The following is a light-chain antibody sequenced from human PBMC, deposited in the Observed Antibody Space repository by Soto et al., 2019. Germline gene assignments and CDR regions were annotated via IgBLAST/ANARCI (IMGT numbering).Light chain of an antibody. V-gene: IGLV7-43*01. CDR2: SPS. CDR1: TGAVTSDYY. Sequence: QAVVTQEPSLTVCPGGTVSRTCSSITGAVTSDYYSNWFQQKPGQAPRALIYSPSNEHSWTPARFSGSLLGGKAALTLSGVQPEDEAEYYCLLYYGGALYVFGTGTKVTVL. J-gene: IGLJ1*01. CDR3: LLYYGGALYV.